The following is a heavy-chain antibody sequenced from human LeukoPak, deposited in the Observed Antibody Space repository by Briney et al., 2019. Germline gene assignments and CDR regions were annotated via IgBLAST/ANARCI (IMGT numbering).Heavy chain of an antibody. CDR1: GFTFSRYW. J-gene: IGHJ1*01. Sequence: GSLRLSCAASGFTFSRYWMHWVRQAPGKGLVWVSRINGDGSTASYADSVKGGFTISRDNAKNTLYLQMNSLRAEDTAVYYCATGNYYDSRGYYTFGHWGQGTLVTVSS. D-gene: IGHD3-22*01. CDR2: INGDGSTA. CDR3: ATGNYYDSRGYYTFGH. V-gene: IGHV3-74*01.